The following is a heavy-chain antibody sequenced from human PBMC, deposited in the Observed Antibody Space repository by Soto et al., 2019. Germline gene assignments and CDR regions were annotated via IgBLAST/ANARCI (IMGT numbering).Heavy chain of an antibody. Sequence: GGSLRLSCAASGFTFSSYAMTWVRQAPGKGLEWVSSISASGGDTYYADSVKGRFTISRDNSKNTLFLQMNSLRAEHTAVYYCAKSASTETGTNFHYWGQGTLVTVSS. CDR3: AKSASTETGTNFHY. V-gene: IGHV3-23*01. D-gene: IGHD1-7*01. J-gene: IGHJ4*02. CDR1: GFTFSSYA. CDR2: ISASGGDT.